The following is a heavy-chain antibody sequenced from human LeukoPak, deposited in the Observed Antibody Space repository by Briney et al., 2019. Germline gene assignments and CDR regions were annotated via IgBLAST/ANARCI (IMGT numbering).Heavy chain of an antibody. J-gene: IGHJ4*02. Sequence: GASVKVSCKASGFTFTSSAVQWVRQARGQRLEWIGWIVVGSGNTNYAQKFQERVTITRDMSTSTAYMELSSLRSEDTAVYYCAADAYYYGSGSYTQVDYWGQGTLVTDSS. CDR3: AADAYYYGSGSYTQVDY. CDR2: IVVGSGNT. D-gene: IGHD3-10*01. CDR1: GFTFTSSA. V-gene: IGHV1-58*01.